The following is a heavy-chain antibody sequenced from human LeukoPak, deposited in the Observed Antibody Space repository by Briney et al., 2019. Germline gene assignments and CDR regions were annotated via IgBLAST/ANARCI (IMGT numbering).Heavy chain of an antibody. CDR2: TNPNSGNT. Sequence: ASVKVSCKASGYSFTTYDINWVRQAAGQGLEWVAWTNPNSGNTGYAQKFQGRVTMTRNTSIRTAYMELSSLRSEDTAVYYCARGPQAQGYCSGGRCYSFYYYYLDVWGKGTTVTVSS. D-gene: IGHD2-15*01. CDR3: ARGPQAQGYCSGGRCYSFYYYYLDV. CDR1: GYSFTTYD. J-gene: IGHJ6*03. V-gene: IGHV1-8*01.